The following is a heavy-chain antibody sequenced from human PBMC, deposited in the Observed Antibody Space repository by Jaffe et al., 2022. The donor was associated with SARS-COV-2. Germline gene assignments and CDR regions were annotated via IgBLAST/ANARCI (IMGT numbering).Heavy chain of an antibody. CDR3: ARHVRYSSGWVDY. CDR2: IYYSGST. J-gene: IGHJ4*02. CDR1: GGSISSSSYY. D-gene: IGHD6-19*01. V-gene: IGHV4-39*01. Sequence: QLQLQESGPGLVKPSETLSLTCTVSGGSISSSSYYWGWIRQPPGKGLEWIGSIYYSGSTYYNPSLKSRVTISVDTSKNQFSLKLSSVTAADTAVYYCARHVRYSSGWVDYWGQGTLVTVSS.